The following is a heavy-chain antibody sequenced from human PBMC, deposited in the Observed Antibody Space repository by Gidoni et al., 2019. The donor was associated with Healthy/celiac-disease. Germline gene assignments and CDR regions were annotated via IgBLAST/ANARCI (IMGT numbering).Heavy chain of an antibody. CDR2: IISSSSYR. Sequence: EVQLVESGGGLVKLGGSLRLSCAASGFTFSSYSMNWVRQAPGKGLEWVSSIISSSSYRYYADSVKGRFTISRDNANNSLYLQMNSLRAEDTAVYYCARLQAYCSSTSCSPSYYFDYWGQGTLVTVSS. CDR1: GFTFSSYS. D-gene: IGHD2-2*01. J-gene: IGHJ4*02. V-gene: IGHV3-21*01. CDR3: ARLQAYCSSTSCSPSYYFDY.